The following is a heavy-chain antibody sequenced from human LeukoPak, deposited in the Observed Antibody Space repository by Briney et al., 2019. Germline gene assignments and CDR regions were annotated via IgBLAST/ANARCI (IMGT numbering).Heavy chain of an antibody. CDR1: GFTFSSYA. Sequence: GGSLRLSCAASGFTFSSYAMSWVRQAPGQGLEWVSAISGSGGSTYYADSVKGRFTISRDNSKNTLYLQMNSLRAEDTAVYYCAKTGHSSGWYGDFDYWGQGTLVTVSS. CDR3: AKTGHSSGWYGDFDY. J-gene: IGHJ4*02. D-gene: IGHD6-19*01. V-gene: IGHV3-23*01. CDR2: ISGSGGST.